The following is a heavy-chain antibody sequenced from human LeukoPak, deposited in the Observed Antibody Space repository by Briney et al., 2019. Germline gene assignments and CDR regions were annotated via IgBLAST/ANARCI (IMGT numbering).Heavy chain of an antibody. Sequence: PSETLSLTCTVSGGSTSSYYWSWIRQPAGKGLEWIGRIYTSGSTNYNPSLKSRVTMSVDTSKNQFSLKLSSVTAADTAVYYCARGRCGFTRCMLTFHHYYMDVWGKGTTVTVSS. CDR2: IYTSGST. CDR1: GGSTSSYY. CDR3: ARGRCGFTRCMLTFHHYYMDV. V-gene: IGHV4-4*07. J-gene: IGHJ6*03. D-gene: IGHD2-8*01.